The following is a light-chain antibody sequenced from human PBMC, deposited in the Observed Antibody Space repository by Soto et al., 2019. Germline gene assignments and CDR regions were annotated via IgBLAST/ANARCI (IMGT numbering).Light chain of an antibody. V-gene: IGKV3-11*01. CDR1: QSVSRY. CDR3: QQRSNWPTIT. J-gene: IGKJ5*01. Sequence: EIVCTQSPATVSLAPGERAPLSYRASQSVSRYLAWYPPKPCQAHRLIIYDASNRATGIPARFSGSGCGKDLTLTISRLEPEDFAVYYCQQRSNWPTITVGQGTQVEIK. CDR2: DAS.